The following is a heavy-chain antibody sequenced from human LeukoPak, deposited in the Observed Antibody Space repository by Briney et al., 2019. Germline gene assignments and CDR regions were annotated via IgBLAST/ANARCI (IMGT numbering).Heavy chain of an antibody. J-gene: IGHJ4*02. Sequence: GGSLRLSCAASGFAFSTYSMNWVRQAPGKGLEWVSSITSTATYIYYADSVKGRFTISRDNTKNSLYLQMNSLRAEDTAVYFCARVAGGRFHLDYWGQGTQVTVSS. D-gene: IGHD6-13*01. CDR3: ARVAGGRFHLDY. V-gene: IGHV3-21*01. CDR2: ITSTATYI. CDR1: GFAFSTYS.